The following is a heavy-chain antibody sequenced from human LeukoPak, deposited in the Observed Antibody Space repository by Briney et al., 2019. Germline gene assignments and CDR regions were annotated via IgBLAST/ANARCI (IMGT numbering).Heavy chain of an antibody. CDR2: INPSGGST. J-gene: IGHJ5*02. D-gene: IGHD3-16*02. CDR1: GYSFTSHY. Sequence: ASVKVSCKASGYSFTSHYMHWVRQAPGQGLEWMGIINPSGGSTSYAQKFQGRVTMTGDMSTSTVYMELSSLRSDDTAVYYCARTVDYDYVWGSYRHRFNWFDPWGQGTLVTVSA. V-gene: IGHV1-46*01. CDR3: ARTVDYDYVWGSYRHRFNWFDP.